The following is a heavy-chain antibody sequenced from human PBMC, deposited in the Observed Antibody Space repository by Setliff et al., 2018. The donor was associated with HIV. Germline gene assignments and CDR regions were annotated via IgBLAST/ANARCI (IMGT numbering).Heavy chain of an antibody. CDR1: GYTFTNYY. CDR2: INPRGGST. J-gene: IGHJ3*02. Sequence: ASVPVSCKASGYTFTNYYMHWVRQAPGQGLEWTGMINPRGGSTNYAQMFQGRVTMTRDTSTSTVYMELSSLRSEDTAVYYCARVWSPGGYSHAFDIWGQGTMVTVSS. V-gene: IGHV1-46*01. CDR3: ARVWSPGGYSHAFDI. D-gene: IGHD3-22*01.